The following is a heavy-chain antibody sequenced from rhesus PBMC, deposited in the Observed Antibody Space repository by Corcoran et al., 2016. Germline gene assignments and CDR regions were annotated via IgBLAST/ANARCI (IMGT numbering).Heavy chain of an antibody. J-gene: IGHJ5-1*01. CDR1: GSSISTNW. Sequence: QVQLQESGPGLVKPSETLSLTCTVSGSSISTNWWSWIRQPPGKGLEWIGEIYVNSVHPNYHPSLKSRVTFSKDASKNQFSLRRNSVTAADTAVYFGAREWVVDNNNRCYVWGPAVLVTVSS. CDR2: IYVNSVHP. CDR3: AREWVVDNNNRCYV. V-gene: IGHV4-80*01. D-gene: IGHD2-15*01.